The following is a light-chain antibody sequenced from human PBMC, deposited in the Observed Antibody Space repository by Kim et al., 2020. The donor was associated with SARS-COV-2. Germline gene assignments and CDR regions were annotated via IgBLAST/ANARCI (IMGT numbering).Light chain of an antibody. Sequence: CASVGDRVIITCRASQSLSGWLAWYQQKPGKALKLVIYKTSRLEIGVPSRFSGSGSETEFTLTISSLQPDDFATYYCQQYNHYSTFGQGTKVDIK. CDR3: QQYNHYST. CDR1: QSLSGW. J-gene: IGKJ1*01. V-gene: IGKV1-5*03. CDR2: KTS.